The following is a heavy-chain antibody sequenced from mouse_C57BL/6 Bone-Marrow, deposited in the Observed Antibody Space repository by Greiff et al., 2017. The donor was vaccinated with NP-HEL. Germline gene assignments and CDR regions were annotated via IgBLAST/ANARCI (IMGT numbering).Heavy chain of an antibody. CDR3: ARNLLLRRYAMDY. Sequence: VQGVESGAELAKPGASVKLSCKASGYTFTSYWMHWVKQRPGQGLEWIGYINPSSGYTKYNQKFKDKATLTADKSSSTAYMQLSSLTYEDSAVYYCARNLLLRRYAMDYWGQGTSVTVSS. CDR1: GYTFTSYW. J-gene: IGHJ4*01. CDR2: INPSSGYT. V-gene: IGHV1-7*01. D-gene: IGHD1-1*01.